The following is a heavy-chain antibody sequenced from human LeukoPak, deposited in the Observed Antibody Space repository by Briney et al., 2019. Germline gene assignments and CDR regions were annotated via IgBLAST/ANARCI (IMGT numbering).Heavy chain of an antibody. D-gene: IGHD4-17*01. CDR3: ARAVVNQYGDYADY. Sequence: GGSLRLSCAASGFTFSSYSMNWVRQAPGKGLEWVSYISSSSSTIYYTDSVKGRFTISRDNAKNSLYLQMNSLRAEDTAVYYCARAVVNQYGDYADYWGQGTLVTVSS. V-gene: IGHV3-48*01. CDR1: GFTFSSYS. CDR2: ISSSSSTI. J-gene: IGHJ4*02.